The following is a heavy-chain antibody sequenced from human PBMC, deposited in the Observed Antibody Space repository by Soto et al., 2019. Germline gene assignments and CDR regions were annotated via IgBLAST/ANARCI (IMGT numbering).Heavy chain of an antibody. Sequence: GESLKISCKGSGYTFTDYWIGWVRQLPGKGLEWMGRIDPSDSYTNYSPSFQGHVTISADKSISTAYLQWSSLKASDTAMYYCASAFYCSGGSCGGGDYYYYGMDVWGQGTTVTVSS. D-gene: IGHD2-15*01. CDR2: IDPSDSYT. J-gene: IGHJ6*02. CDR3: ASAFYCSGGSCGGGDYYYYGMDV. V-gene: IGHV5-10-1*01. CDR1: GYTFTDYW.